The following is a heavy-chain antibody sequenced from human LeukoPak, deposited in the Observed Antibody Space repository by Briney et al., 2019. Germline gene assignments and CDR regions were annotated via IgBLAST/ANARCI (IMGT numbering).Heavy chain of an antibody. D-gene: IGHD6-19*01. CDR1: GGSISSSGYY. CDR3: ARQIKPSSGWYLNWFDP. V-gene: IGHV4-39*01. Sequence: SETLSLTCTVSGGSISSSGYYWGWIRQPPGKGLEGIGSICYSGSAYYNPSLKSRVTISVDTSKNQFSLKLSSVTAADTAVYYCARQIKPSSGWYLNWFDPWGPGTLVTVSS. J-gene: IGHJ5*02. CDR2: ICYSGSA.